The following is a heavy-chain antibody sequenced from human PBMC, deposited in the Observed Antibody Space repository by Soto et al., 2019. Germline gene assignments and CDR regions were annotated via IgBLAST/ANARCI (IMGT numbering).Heavy chain of an antibody. Sequence: GGSLRLSCAASGFTFSSYAMHWVRQAPGKGLEWVAVISYDGSNKYYADSVKGRFTISRDNSKNKLYLQMNSLRAEDTAVYYCARDLSREGSSWYDPWFDPWGQGTLVTVSS. CDR3: ARDLSREGSSWYDPWFDP. V-gene: IGHV3-30-3*01. D-gene: IGHD6-13*01. CDR1: GFTFSSYA. J-gene: IGHJ5*02. CDR2: ISYDGSNK.